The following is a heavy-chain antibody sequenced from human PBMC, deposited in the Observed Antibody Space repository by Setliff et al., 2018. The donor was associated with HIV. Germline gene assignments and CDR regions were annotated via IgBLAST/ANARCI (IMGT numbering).Heavy chain of an antibody. CDR2: ISAYNGNA. CDR1: GYTFTSYG. D-gene: IGHD1-26*01. J-gene: IGHJ3*02. V-gene: IGHV1-18*01. Sequence: ASVKVSCKASGYTFTSYGISWVRQAPGQGLEWMGWISAYNGNANYAQKLQGRFTISRDNAKNSLYLQMNSLRAEDTAVYYCARNTDVDSVYRPFHIWGQGTMVTVSS. CDR3: ARNTDVDSVYRPFHI.